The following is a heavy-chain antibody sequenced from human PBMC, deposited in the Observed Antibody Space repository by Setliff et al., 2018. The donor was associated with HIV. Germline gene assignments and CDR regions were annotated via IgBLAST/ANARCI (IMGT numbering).Heavy chain of an antibody. Sequence: HPGGSLRLSCVASGFILSDHFMDWVRQAPGKGLEWVARTKHKPSSYTTEYAASVKGRFTISRDDSKNSLYLQMNSLKTEDTAVYYCARGRLLWSGSYYYYYMDVWGKGTTVTVSS. CDR2: TKHKPSSYTT. V-gene: IGHV3-72*01. CDR1: GFILSDHF. J-gene: IGHJ6*03. D-gene: IGHD3-10*01. CDR3: ARGRLLWSGSYYYYYMDV.